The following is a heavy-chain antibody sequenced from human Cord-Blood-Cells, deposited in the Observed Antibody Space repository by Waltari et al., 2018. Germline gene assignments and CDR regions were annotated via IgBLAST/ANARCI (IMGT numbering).Heavy chain of an antibody. D-gene: IGHD7-27*01. J-gene: IGHJ6*03. CDR1: GGTFSSYA. CDR2: SIPILGVA. CDR3: ARVLGIPDYYYYMDV. Sequence: QVQLVQSGAEVKKPGSSVKVSCKASGGTFSSYAISWVRQAPGEGLEWMGGSIPILGVANDGREVQGGGTITAYGTKRTGYSGLRSLRSEDTAVEYCARVLGIPDYYYYMDVWGKGTPGTVSS. V-gene: IGHV1-69*01.